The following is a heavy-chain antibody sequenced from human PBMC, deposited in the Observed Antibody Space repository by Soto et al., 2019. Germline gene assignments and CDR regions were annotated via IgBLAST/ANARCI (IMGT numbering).Heavy chain of an antibody. Sequence: ASVKVSCKASGYTFTSYGISWGRQAPGQGLEWMGWINVYNGNTKYAQKVQGRVTMTTDTSTSTAYMELRSLRSDDTAVYYCARGVGSGSYYNQYNWFDPWGQGTLVTVSS. J-gene: IGHJ5*02. D-gene: IGHD3-10*01. CDR2: INVYNGNT. V-gene: IGHV1-18*01. CDR3: ARGVGSGSYYNQYNWFDP. CDR1: GYTFTSYG.